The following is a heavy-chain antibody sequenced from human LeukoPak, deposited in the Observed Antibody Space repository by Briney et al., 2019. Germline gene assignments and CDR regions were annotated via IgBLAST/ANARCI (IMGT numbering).Heavy chain of an antibody. CDR1: GYTFTSYG. V-gene: IGHV1-18*01. CDR3: ARACDLYDILTGPFDY. J-gene: IGHJ4*02. Sequence: ASVKVSCKASGYTFTSYGISWVRQAPGQGLEWMGWISAYNGNTNYAQKLQGRVTMTTDTSTSTAYMELRSLRSDDTAVYYCARACDLYDILTGPFDYWGQGTLVTVSS. D-gene: IGHD3-9*01. CDR2: ISAYNGNT.